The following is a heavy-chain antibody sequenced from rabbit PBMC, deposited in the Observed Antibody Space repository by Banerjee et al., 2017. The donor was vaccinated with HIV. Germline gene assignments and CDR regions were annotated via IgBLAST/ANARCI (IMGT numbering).Heavy chain of an antibody. Sequence: QEQLKETGGGLVQPEGSLTLTCKASGFDLSNNYYMCWVRQAPGKGLELIACIYTNSGSTWYASWAKGRFTITRSTSLNTVTLQMTSLTAADTATYFCARGSIRDAYALWGQGTLVTVS. D-gene: IGHD2-1*01. CDR1: GFDLSNNYY. CDR3: ARGSIRDAYAL. J-gene: IGHJ3*01. V-gene: IGHV1S43*01. CDR2: IYTNSGST.